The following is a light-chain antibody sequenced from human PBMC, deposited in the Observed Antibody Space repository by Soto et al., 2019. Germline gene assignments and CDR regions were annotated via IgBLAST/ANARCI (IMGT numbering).Light chain of an antibody. V-gene: IGKV4-1*01. Sequence: DIVMTQSPDSLAVSLGERATINCKSSQRVLYSSSNKNYLAWYQQKPGQPPKLLIYWASTRESGVPDRFSGSGSGTDFTLTIRSLQAEDVAVYYCQQYCSSPWTFGQGTKVEIK. CDR1: QRVLYSSSNKNY. J-gene: IGKJ1*01. CDR3: QQYCSSPWT. CDR2: WAS.